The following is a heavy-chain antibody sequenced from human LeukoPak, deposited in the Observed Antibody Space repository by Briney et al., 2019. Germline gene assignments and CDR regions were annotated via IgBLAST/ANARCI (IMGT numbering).Heavy chain of an antibody. CDR1: GFTFSSYA. V-gene: IGHV3-30-3*01. D-gene: IGHD3-3*01. J-gene: IGHJ5*02. CDR3: ARDGVGPDFWSGVNWFDP. CDR2: ISYDGSNK. Sequence: GGSLRLSCAASGFTFSSYAMHWVRQAPGKGLEWVAVISYDGSNKYYADSVKGRFTISRDNSKNTLYLQMISLRAEDTAVYYCARDGVGPDFWSGVNWFDPWGQGTLVTVSS.